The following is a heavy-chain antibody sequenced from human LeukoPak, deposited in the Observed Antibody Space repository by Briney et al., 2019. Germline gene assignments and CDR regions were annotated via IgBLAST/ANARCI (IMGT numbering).Heavy chain of an antibody. J-gene: IGHJ4*02. CDR3: ASYCGGNWCTYFDY. CDR1: GFTFGHYT. D-gene: IGHD2-21*02. V-gene: IGHV3-21*01. Sequence: GGSLRLSCAASGFTFGHYTMNWVRQAPGKGLEWVSSISSISHYIYYADSLKGRLTISRDNAKNSLYLQMNSLRAEDTAVYYCASYCGGNWCTYFDYWGQGTLVTVSS. CDR2: ISSISHYI.